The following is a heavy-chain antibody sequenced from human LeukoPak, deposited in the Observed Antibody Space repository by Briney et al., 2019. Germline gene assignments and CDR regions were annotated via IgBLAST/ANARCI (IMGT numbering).Heavy chain of an antibody. CDR3: ARDIGSSGIRWFDP. Sequence: SETLSLTCAVYGGSFSGYYWSWIRQHPGKGLEWIGYIYYSGSTYYNPSLKSRVTISVDTSKNQFSLKLSSVTAADTAVYYCARDIGSSGIRWFDPWGQGTLVTVSS. CDR2: IYYSGST. D-gene: IGHD3-10*01. V-gene: IGHV4-31*11. CDR1: GGSFSGYY. J-gene: IGHJ5*02.